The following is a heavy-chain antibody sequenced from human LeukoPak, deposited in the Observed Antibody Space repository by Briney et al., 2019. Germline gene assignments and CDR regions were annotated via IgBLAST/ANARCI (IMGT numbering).Heavy chain of an antibody. CDR2: ISGSGGST. V-gene: IGHV3-23*01. CDR1: GFTFSSYA. D-gene: IGHD1-7*01. J-gene: IGHJ4*02. Sequence: PGGSLRLSCAASGFTFSSYAMSWVRQPPGKGLERVSAISGSGGSTYYADSVKGRFTISRDNSKNTLYLQMNSLRAEDTAVYYCAKVIYWDFPDNYFDYWGQGTLVTVSS. CDR3: AKVIYWDFPDNYFDY.